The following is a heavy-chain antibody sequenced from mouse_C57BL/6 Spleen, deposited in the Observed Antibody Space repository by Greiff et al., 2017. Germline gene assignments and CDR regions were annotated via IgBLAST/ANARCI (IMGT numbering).Heavy chain of an antibody. J-gene: IGHJ2*01. Sequence: QVQLQQPGAELVKPGASVKLSCKASGYTFTSYWMHWVKQRPGQGLEWIGIIHPNSGSTNYNEKFKSKATLTVDKSSSTAYMQLSSLTSEDSAVYYCARGGYGSSANYFDCWGQGTTLTVSS. CDR1: GYTFTSYW. CDR3: ARGGYGSSANYFDC. D-gene: IGHD1-1*01. CDR2: IHPNSGST. V-gene: IGHV1-64*01.